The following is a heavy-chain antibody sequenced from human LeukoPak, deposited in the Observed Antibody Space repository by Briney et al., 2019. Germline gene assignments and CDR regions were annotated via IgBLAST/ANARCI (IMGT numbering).Heavy chain of an antibody. V-gene: IGHV4-39*07. CDR3: ARVYYYGSAPDH. J-gene: IGHJ4*02. Sequence: PSETLSLTCTVSGGSISSSNYYWGWIRQPPGEGLEWIGNIYYSGSTHYNPSLKSRVTISVDTSKNQFSLKLSSVTAADTAVYYCARVYYYGSAPDHWGQGTLVTVSS. D-gene: IGHD3-10*01. CDR1: GGSISSSNYY. CDR2: IYYSGST.